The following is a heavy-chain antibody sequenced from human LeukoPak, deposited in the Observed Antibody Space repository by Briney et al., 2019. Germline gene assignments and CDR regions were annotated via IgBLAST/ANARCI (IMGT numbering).Heavy chain of an antibody. CDR1: GFTFSSYA. CDR3: ARKSGWYDY. D-gene: IGHD6-19*01. V-gene: IGHV3-23*01. CDR2: ISGSGAST. J-gene: IGHJ4*02. Sequence: GGSLRLSCAASGFTFSSYAMSWVRQAPGKGLEWVSAISGSGASTYYADSVKGRFTISRDNSKNTLYLQMNSLRVEDTAAYYCARKSGWYDYWGQGTLVTVSS.